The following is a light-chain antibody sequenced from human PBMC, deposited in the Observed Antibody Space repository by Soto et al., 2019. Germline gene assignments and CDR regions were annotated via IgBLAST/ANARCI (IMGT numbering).Light chain of an antibody. Sequence: DIQMTQSPSSVSVSVGDTITITCRASQGISTWLAWYQQKPGKAPKLLIHGASTLQSEVPSRFSGSGYGTDFTLTISSLQPEDFATYFCQQANSFPHTFGQGTRLDIK. CDR3: QQANSFPHT. CDR1: QGISTW. J-gene: IGKJ2*01. CDR2: GAS. V-gene: IGKV1D-12*01.